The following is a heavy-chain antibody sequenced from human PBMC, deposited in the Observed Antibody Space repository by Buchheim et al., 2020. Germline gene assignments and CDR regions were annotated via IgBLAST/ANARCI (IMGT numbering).Heavy chain of an antibody. J-gene: IGHJ5*02. V-gene: IGHV4-61*01. CDR2: IYYSGST. Sequence: QVQLQESGPGLVKPSETPSLTCTVSGGSVSSGSYYWSWIRQPPGKGLEWIGYIYYSGSTNYNPSLKSRVTISVDTSKNQFSLKLSSVTAADTAVYYCARDRLRDGYNSNWFDPWGQGTL. CDR3: ARDRLRDGYNSNWFDP. D-gene: IGHD5-24*01. CDR1: GGSVSSGSYY.